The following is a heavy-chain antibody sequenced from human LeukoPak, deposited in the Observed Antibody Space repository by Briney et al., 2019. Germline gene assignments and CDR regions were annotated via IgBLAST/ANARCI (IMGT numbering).Heavy chain of an antibody. Sequence: GSSVKVSCKASGGTFSSYAISWVRQAPGQGLEWMGRILPILGIANYAQKFQGRVTITADKSTSTAYMELSSLRSEDTAVYYCARDWVWGCSSTSCSIGMDVWGQGTTVTVSS. V-gene: IGHV1-69*04. D-gene: IGHD2-2*01. CDR2: ILPILGIA. CDR3: ARDWVWGCSSTSCSIGMDV. J-gene: IGHJ6*02. CDR1: GGTFSSYA.